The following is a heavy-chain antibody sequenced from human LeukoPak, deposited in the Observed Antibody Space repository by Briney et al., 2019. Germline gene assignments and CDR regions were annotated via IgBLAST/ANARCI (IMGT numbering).Heavy chain of an antibody. V-gene: IGHV3-11*04. D-gene: IGHD3-10*01. CDR3: ATYRKAVFHDSGTHFLQS. J-gene: IGHJ5*02. Sequence: PGGSLRLSCAASGFIFSGYYMTWIRQAPGKGLEWVSYISSTANIIYYADSVKGRFTIFRDNAKNSLYLQMNSLRAEDTAVYYCATYRKAVFHDSGTHFLQSWGQGTLVTVSS. CDR1: GFIFSGYY. CDR2: ISSTANII.